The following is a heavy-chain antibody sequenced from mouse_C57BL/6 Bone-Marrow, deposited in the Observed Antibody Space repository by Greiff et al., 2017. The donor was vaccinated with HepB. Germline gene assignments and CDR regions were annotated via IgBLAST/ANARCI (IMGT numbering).Heavy chain of an antibody. CDR3: GRRRTTVVASYWYFDV. CDR2: IYPVSGET. D-gene: IGHD1-1*01. Sequence: QVQLQQSGAELASPGASVTLSCKASGYTFTDHIMNWVKKRPGQGLEWIGRIYPVSGETNYNQKFMGKATLSVDRSSSTVYMVLNSLTSEDPAVYYCGRRRTTVVASYWYFDVWGTGTTVTVSS. V-gene: IGHV1-11*01. CDR1: GYTFTDHI. J-gene: IGHJ1*03.